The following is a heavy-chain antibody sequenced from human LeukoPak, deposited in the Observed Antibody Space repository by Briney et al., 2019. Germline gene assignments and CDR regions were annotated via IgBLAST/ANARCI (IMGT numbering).Heavy chain of an antibody. CDR2: INHSGST. J-gene: IGHJ4*02. D-gene: IGHD5-18*01. Sequence: SETLSLTCAVYGGSFSGYYWSWIRQPPGKGLEWIGEINHSGSTNYNPSLKSRVTISVDTSKNQFSLKLSSVTAAGTAVYYCARVGYSYGRVYWGQGTLVTVSS. V-gene: IGHV4-34*01. CDR1: GGSFSGYY. CDR3: ARVGYSYGRVY.